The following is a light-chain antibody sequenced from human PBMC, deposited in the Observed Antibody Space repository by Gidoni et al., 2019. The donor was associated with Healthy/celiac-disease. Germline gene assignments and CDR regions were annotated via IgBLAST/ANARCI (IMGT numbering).Light chain of an antibody. CDR3: MQALQTPLT. CDR2: LGS. J-gene: IGKJ3*01. CDR1: QSLLHSNGYNY. Sequence: EIVMTQSPLSLPVTPGEPASISCRSSQSLLHSNGYNYLDWYLQKPGQSPQLLIYLGSNRASGVPDRFSGSGSGTDFTLKISRVEAEDVGVSYCMQALQTPLTFGPGTQVDIK. V-gene: IGKV2-28*01.